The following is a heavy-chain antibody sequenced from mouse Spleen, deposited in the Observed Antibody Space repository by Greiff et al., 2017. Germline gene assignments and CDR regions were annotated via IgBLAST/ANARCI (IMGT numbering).Heavy chain of an antibody. CDR3: ARGDYYGVHYYAMDY. V-gene: IGHV5-9-1*01. J-gene: IGHJ4*01. Sequence: EVMLVESGGGLVKPGGSLKLSCAASGFTFSSYAMSWVRQTPEKRLEWVATISSGGSYTYYPDSVKGRFTISRDNAKNTLYLQMSSLRSEDTAMYYCARGDYYGVHYYAMDYWGQGTSVTVSS. CDR2: ISSGGSYT. D-gene: IGHD1-1*01. CDR1: GFTFSSYA.